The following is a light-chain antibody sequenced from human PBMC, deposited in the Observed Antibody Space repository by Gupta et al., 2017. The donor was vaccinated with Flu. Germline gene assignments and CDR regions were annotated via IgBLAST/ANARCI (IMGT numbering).Light chain of an antibody. J-gene: IGKJ1*01. CDR1: QSVNSNH. V-gene: IGKV3-20*01. Sequence: EIVLTQSPGTLSLSPGERATLFCRASQSVNSNHLAWYQQKPGQAPRLLIFGASSRAADIPDRFSGSGSGTDFTLTINRLEPEDFAVYYCQQLGGSPPVTFGQGTKVEIK. CDR3: QQLGGSPPVT. CDR2: GAS.